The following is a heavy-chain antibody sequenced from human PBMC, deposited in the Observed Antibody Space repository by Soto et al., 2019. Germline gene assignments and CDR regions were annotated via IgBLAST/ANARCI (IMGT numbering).Heavy chain of an antibody. CDR3: AKDAVPRNDLWDYFEF. V-gene: IGHV3-23*01. J-gene: IGHJ4*02. CDR2: IGGGGDDT. CDR1: GSIFSHYA. Sequence: QLLESGGTLLQPGGSLRLSCAASGSIFSHYAMSWVRQAPGKGLGWVSGIGGGGDDTNYADSVKGRFTISRDNSKNTLFLQVNSLRVEDTAVYYCAKDAVPRNDLWDYFEFGGQGTLVTVSS. D-gene: IGHD1-1*01.